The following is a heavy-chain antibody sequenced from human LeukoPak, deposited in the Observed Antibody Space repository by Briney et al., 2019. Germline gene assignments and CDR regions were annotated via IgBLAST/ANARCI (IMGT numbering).Heavy chain of an antibody. CDR2: IYYSGDA. D-gene: IGHD2/OR15-2a*01. J-gene: IGHJ3*01. Sequence: SETLSLTCTVSGGSISSYYWSWIRQPPGKGLEWLASIYYSGDAYYNPSLRSRVATSVDTSKSQFSLRLSSVTAADTAVYYCARHGNIVILPTTSKAFDVWGQGTTVTVSS. CDR1: GGSISSYY. CDR3: ARHGNIVILPTTSKAFDV. V-gene: IGHV4-59*05.